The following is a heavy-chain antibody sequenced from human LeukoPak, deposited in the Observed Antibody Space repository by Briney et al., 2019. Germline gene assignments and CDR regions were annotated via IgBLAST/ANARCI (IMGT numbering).Heavy chain of an antibody. CDR2: ISINGGST. CDR3: VKESRVVRGVIMDAFDM. D-gene: IGHD3-10*01. Sequence: GGSLRLSCSASGFTFSSYAMHWVRQAPGKGLEYVSDISINGGSTDYADSVKGRFTISRDNSKNTVYLQMSSLGAEDTAVYYCVKESRVVRGVIMDAFDMWGQGTMVTVSS. V-gene: IGHV3-64D*06. J-gene: IGHJ3*02. CDR1: GFTFSSYA.